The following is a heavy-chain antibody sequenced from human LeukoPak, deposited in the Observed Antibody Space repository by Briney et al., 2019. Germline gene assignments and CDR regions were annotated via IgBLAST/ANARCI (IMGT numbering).Heavy chain of an antibody. V-gene: IGHV1-69*04. CDR2: IIPILGIA. Sequence: SVKVSCKASGGTFSSYAISWVRQAPGQGLEWMGRIIPILGIANYAQKFQGRVTITADKSTSTAYMELGSLRSEDTAVYYCARAGVSRDTARTNWFDPWGQGTLVTVSS. J-gene: IGHJ5*02. D-gene: IGHD5-18*01. CDR3: ARAGVSRDTARTNWFDP. CDR1: GGTFSSYA.